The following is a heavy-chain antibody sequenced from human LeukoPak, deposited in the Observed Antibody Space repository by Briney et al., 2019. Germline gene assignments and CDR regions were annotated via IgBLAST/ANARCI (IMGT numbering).Heavy chain of an antibody. CDR1: GGSISSYY. J-gene: IGHJ4*02. D-gene: IGHD6-19*01. Sequence: SETLSLTCTVSGGSISSYYWGWIRQPPGKGLEWIGSMYYSGSTYYNPSLKCRVTISINTSKNQFSLKLTSVTAADTAVYYCARAGGSGLIDYWGQGTLVTVSS. CDR3: ARAGGSGLIDY. V-gene: IGHV4-39*07. CDR2: MYYSGST.